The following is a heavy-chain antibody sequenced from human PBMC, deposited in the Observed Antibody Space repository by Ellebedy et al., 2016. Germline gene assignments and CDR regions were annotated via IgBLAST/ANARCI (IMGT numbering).Heavy chain of an antibody. V-gene: IGHV1-46*01. CDR3: ARDSYYDSSGSNYGMDV. D-gene: IGHD3-22*01. Sequence: ASVKVSXXASGYTFTGYYMHWVRQAPGQGLEWMGIINPSGGSTSYAQKFQGRVTMTRDTSTSTVYMELSSLRSEDTAVYYCARDSYYDSSGSNYGMDVWGQGTTVTVSS. J-gene: IGHJ6*02. CDR1: GYTFTGYY. CDR2: INPSGGST.